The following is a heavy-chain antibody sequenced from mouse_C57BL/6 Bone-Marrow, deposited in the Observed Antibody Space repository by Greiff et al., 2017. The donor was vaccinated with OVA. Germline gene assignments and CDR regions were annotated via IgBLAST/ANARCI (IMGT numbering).Heavy chain of an antibody. CDR3: AREGDGNFYFDY. J-gene: IGHJ2*01. CDR2: IHPNSGST. CDR1: GYTFTSYW. D-gene: IGHD2-1*01. V-gene: IGHV1-64*01. Sequence: VQLQQSGAELVKPGASVKLSCKASGYTFTSYWMHWVKQRPGQGLEWIGMIHPNSGSTNYNEKFKSKATLTVDKSSSTAYMQLSSLTSEDSAVYYCAREGDGNFYFDYWGQGTTLTVSS.